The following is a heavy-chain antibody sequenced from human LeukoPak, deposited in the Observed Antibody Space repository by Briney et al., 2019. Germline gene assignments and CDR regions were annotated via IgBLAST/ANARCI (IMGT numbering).Heavy chain of an antibody. D-gene: IGHD2-8*01. CDR1: GFTFSRYW. CDR3: ARNAN. J-gene: IGHJ4*02. Sequence: GGSLRPSCAASGFTFSRYWMSWVRQAPGKGPEWVANIKEDGSEKSCVDSVKGRFTISRDNAKNSLYLQMNSLRAEDTAVYYCARNANWGQGTLVTVSS. CDR2: IKEDGSEK. V-gene: IGHV3-7*01.